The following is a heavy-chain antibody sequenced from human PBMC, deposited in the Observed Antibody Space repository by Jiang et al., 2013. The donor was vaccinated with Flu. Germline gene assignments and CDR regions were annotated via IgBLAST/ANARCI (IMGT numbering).Heavy chain of an antibody. CDR3: ARDSGSYDSSGYQDAFDI. J-gene: IGHJ3*02. Sequence: QTLSLTCAISGDSVSSNSAAWNWIRQSPSRGLEWLGRTYYRSKWYNDYAVSVKSRITINPDTSKNQFSLQLNSVTPEDTAVYYCARDSGSYDSSGYQDAFDIWGQGTMVTVSS. V-gene: IGHV6-1*01. CDR1: GDSVSSNSAA. CDR2: TYYRSKWYN. D-gene: IGHD3-22*01.